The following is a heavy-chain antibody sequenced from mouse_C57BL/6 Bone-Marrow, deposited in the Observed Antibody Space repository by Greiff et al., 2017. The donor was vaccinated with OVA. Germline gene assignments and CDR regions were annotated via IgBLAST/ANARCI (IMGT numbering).Heavy chain of an antibody. CDR2: ISSGGSYT. CDR1: GFTFSSYG. J-gene: IGHJ1*03. CDR3: ARRTLWLRRPRYFDV. Sequence: EVHLVESGGDLVKPGGSLKLSCAASGFTFSSYGMSWVRQTPDKRLEWVATISSGGSYTYYPDSVKGRFTISRDNAKNTLYLQMSSLKSEDTAMYYCARRTLWLRRPRYFDVWGTGTTVTVSS. D-gene: IGHD2-2*01. V-gene: IGHV5-6*01.